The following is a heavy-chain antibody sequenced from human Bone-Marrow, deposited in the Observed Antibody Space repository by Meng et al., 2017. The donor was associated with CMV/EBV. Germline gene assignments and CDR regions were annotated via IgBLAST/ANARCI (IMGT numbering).Heavy chain of an antibody. D-gene: IGHD1-26*01. Sequence: ASVKVSCKSSGYTFTGYYMHWVRQAPGQGLEWMGWINPNSGGTNYAQKFQGRVTMTRDTSISTAYMELRSLRSDDTAVYYCARGRVGATEKSFDYWGQGTLVTVSS. J-gene: IGHJ4*02. CDR1: GYTFTGYY. CDR2: INPNSGGT. CDR3: ARGRVGATEKSFDY. V-gene: IGHV1-2*02.